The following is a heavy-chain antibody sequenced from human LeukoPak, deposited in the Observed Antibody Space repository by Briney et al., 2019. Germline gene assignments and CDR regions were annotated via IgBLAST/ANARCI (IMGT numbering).Heavy chain of an antibody. D-gene: IGHD6-19*01. Sequence: SETLSLTCAVSGGSISSSNWWSWVRQPPGKGLEWIGEIYHSGSTNYNPSLKSRVTISVDKSKNRFSLKLSSVTAADTAVYYCASGYSSGWFYFDYWGRGTLVTVSS. CDR3: ASGYSSGWFYFDY. J-gene: IGHJ4*02. CDR1: GGSISSSNW. V-gene: IGHV4-4*02. CDR2: IYHSGST.